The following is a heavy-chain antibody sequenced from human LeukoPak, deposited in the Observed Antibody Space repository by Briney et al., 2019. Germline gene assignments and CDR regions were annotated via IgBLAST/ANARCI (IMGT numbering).Heavy chain of an antibody. CDR1: GCTFSDYR. V-gene: IGHV3-48*04. J-gene: IGHJ4*02. Sequence: GGSLRLSCAGSGCTFSDYRMNGVGQAPGKGLEWVSYISSSRSTIYYAGSVKGRFTISRDNAKNSLYLQMNSLRAEDTAVYYCARDTVFDYWGQGALVTVSS. CDR2: ISSSRSTI. CDR3: ARDTVFDY. D-gene: IGHD4-17*01.